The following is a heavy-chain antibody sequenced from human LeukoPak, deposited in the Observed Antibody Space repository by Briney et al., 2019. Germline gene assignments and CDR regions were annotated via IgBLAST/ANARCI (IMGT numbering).Heavy chain of an antibody. CDR3: ARVATVTRDFDY. V-gene: IGHV1-46*01. J-gene: IGHJ4*02. CDR2: INPSGGST. D-gene: IGHD4-17*01. Sequence: ASVKVSCKASGGTFSSYAISWVRQAPGQGLEWMGIINPSGGSTSYAQKFQGRVTMTRDMSTSTVYMELSSLRSEDTAVYYCARVATVTRDFDYWGQGTLVTVSS. CDR1: GGTFSSYA.